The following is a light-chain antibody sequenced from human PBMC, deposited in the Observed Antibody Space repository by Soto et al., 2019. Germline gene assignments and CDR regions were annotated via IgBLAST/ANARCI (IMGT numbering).Light chain of an antibody. CDR1: SSDVGAYNY. Sequence: QSALTQPASVSGSPGQSIAISCIGTSSDVGAYNYVSWYQQHPGKAPKLVIYDVNNRPSGVSNRCSGSKSGNTASLTISGLQAEDEADYYCGSYTTSGSVVFGGGTKLTVL. J-gene: IGLJ2*01. V-gene: IGLV2-14*03. CDR2: DVN. CDR3: GSYTTSGSVV.